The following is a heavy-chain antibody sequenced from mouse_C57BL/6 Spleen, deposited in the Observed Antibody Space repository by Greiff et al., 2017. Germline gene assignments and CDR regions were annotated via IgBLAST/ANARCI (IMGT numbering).Heavy chain of an antibody. Sequence: EVQLKESGPVLVKPGASVKMSCKASGYTFTDYYMNWVKQSHGKSLEWIGVINPYNGGTSYNQKFKGKATLTVDKSSSTAYMELNSLTSEDSAVYYCARKLSWGGDYWGQGTTLTVSS. CDR3: ARKLSWGGDY. J-gene: IGHJ2*01. CDR1: GYTFTDYY. V-gene: IGHV1-19*01. D-gene: IGHD3-3*01. CDR2: INPYNGGT.